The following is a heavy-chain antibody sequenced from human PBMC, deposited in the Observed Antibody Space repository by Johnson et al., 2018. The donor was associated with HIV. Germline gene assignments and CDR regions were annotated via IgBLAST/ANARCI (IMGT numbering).Heavy chain of an antibody. Sequence: QVQLVESGGGLVQPGGSLRLSCAASGFTFSSYGMHWVRQAPGKGLEWVAVISYDGNNKYYVDSVKGRFTISRDNSKNTLYLQMNSLRPEDTAVYYCAKERRAPRAFDIWGQGTMVTVSS. V-gene: IGHV3-30*18. CDR3: AKERRAPRAFDI. J-gene: IGHJ3*02. CDR1: GFTFSSYG. CDR2: ISYDGNNK.